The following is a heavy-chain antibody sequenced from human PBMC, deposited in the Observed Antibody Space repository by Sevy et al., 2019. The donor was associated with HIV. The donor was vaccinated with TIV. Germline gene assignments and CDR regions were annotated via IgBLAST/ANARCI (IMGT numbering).Heavy chain of an antibody. J-gene: IGHJ3*02. V-gene: IGHV3-21*01. D-gene: IGHD3-22*01. Sequence: GGFLRLSCAASGFTFSSYSMNWVRQAPGKGLEWVSSISSSSSYIYYADSVKGRFTISRDNAKNSLYLQMNSLRAEDTAVYYCARDYYDSSGYYYGGLRASDIWGQGTMVTVSS. CDR1: GFTFSSYS. CDR3: ARDYYDSSGYYYGGLRASDI. CDR2: ISSSSSYI.